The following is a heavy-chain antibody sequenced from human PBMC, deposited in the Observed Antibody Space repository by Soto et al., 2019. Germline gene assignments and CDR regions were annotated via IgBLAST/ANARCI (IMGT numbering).Heavy chain of an antibody. D-gene: IGHD2-2*01. V-gene: IGHV4-30-2*01. Sequence: SENLSLTSEVSGGTISRGGYFWILIRQPPGKGLDWIGYIYHSGSIYYNPSLMSRVTISVDRSNNQFSLNLSPVTAADTAVYYCASVPEYWGQGTLVTVS. CDR1: GGTISRGGYF. CDR3: ASVPEY. J-gene: IGHJ4*02. CDR2: IYHSGSI.